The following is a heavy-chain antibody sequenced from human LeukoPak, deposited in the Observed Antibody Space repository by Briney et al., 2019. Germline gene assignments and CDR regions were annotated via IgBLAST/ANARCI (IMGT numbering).Heavy chain of an antibody. V-gene: IGHV4-39*07. J-gene: IGHJ4*02. CDR1: GGSISSSSYY. CDR2: IYYSGST. Sequence: SETLSLTCTVSGGSISSSSYYWGWIRQPPGKGLEWIGSIYYSGSTYYNPSLKSRVTISLDKSRNHFSLKLTSVTAADSAVYYCARRSPYSTGWSSYFDYWGQGALVTVSS. CDR3: ARRSPYSTGWSSYFDY. D-gene: IGHD6-19*01.